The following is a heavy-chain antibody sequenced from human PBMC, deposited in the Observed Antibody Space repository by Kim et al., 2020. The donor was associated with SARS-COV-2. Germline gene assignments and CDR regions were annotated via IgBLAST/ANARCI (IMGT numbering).Heavy chain of an antibody. D-gene: IGHD6-13*01. Sequence: LKDRVTISVDTSKNQFSLKLSSVTAADTAVYYCARLEASSSWYYYYGMDVWGQGTTVTVSS. CDR3: ARLEASSSWYYYYGMDV. J-gene: IGHJ6*02. V-gene: IGHV4-39*01.